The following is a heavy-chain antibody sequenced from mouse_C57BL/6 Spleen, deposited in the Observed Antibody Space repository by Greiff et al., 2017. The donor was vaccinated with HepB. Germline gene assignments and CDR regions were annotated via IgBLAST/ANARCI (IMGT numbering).Heavy chain of an antibody. J-gene: IGHJ4*01. CDR1: GFTFSDYG. CDR3: ARTDGYYGYYYAMDY. Sequence: EVKLVESGGGLVKPGGSLKLSCAASGFTFSDYGMHWVRQAPEKGLEWVAYISSGSSTIYYADTVKGRFTISRDNAKHTLFLQMTRLRSEDTAMYYCARTDGYYGYYYAMDYWGQGTSVTVSS. CDR2: ISSGSSTI. D-gene: IGHD2-3*01. V-gene: IGHV5-17*01.